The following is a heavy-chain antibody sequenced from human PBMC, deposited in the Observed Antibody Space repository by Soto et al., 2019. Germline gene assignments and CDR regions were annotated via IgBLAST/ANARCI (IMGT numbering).Heavy chain of an antibody. J-gene: IGHJ4*02. V-gene: IGHV3-30*18. CDR3: AKDRVGGTFYTPLGF. D-gene: IGHD1-7*01. Sequence: GGSLRLSCQASGFNFDNYGMHWVRQAPGKGLERVAVITYDGSNKYYADSVKGRFTISRDNSKNTLSLHLNTLKPEDTAVYHCAKDRVGGTFYTPLGFWGQGTLVTVSS. CDR1: GFNFDNYG. CDR2: ITYDGSNK.